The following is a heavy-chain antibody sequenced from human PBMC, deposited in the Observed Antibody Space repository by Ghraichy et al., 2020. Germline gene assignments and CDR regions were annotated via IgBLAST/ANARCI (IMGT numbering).Heavy chain of an antibody. CDR3: ARTQVGQLVRKGGRRYYYYYGMDV. CDR1: GYTFTSYD. CDR2: MNPNSGNT. J-gene: IGHJ6*02. Sequence: ASVKVSCKASGYTFTSYDINWVRQATGQGLEWMGWMNPNSGNTGYAQKFQGRVTMTRNTSISTAYMELSSLRSEDTAVYYCARTQVGQLVRKGGRRYYYYYGMDVWGQGTTVTVSS. D-gene: IGHD6-13*01. V-gene: IGHV1-8*01.